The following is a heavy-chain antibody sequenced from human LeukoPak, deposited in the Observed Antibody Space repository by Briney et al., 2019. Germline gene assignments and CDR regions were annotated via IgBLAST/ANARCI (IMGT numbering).Heavy chain of an antibody. D-gene: IGHD4-17*01. J-gene: IGHJ6*03. Sequence: SSETLSLTCAVYGGSFSGYYWSWIRQPPGKGLEWIGEINHSGSTNYNPSLKSRVTTSEDTSKNQFSLKLSSVTAADTAVYYCARTTHYHMDVWGKGTTVTISS. CDR2: INHSGST. CDR1: GGSFSGYY. V-gene: IGHV4-34*01. CDR3: ARTTHYHMDV.